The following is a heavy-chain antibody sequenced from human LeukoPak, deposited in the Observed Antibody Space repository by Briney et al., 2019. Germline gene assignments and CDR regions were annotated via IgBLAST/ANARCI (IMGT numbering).Heavy chain of an antibody. J-gene: IGHJ4*02. D-gene: IGHD3-16*01. CDR2: LDTEGGAI. V-gene: IGHV3-74*01. CDR3: ARDFLGAGTFDY. Sequence: PGGSLRLSCAASGFALRTYWMHSVRQAPGKGLEWVSRLDTEGGAIYYADSVKGRFTISRDNAKNTLYLQMNSLRAEDTAVYFCARDFLGAGTFDYWGQGTLVTVSS. CDR1: GFALRTYW.